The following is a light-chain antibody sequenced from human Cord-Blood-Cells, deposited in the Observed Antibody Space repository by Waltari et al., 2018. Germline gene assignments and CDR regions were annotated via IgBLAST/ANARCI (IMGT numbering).Light chain of an antibody. CDR3: SSYTSSSTVV. J-gene: IGLJ2*01. V-gene: IGLV2-14*01. CDR1: SSDVGGYNY. CDR2: DVS. Sequence: QSVLTQPASVSGSPGQSTTISCTGTSSDVGGYNYVSWYQQHPGKAPNPMIYDVSKRPSGVSNRFSGSKSGNTASLTISGLQAEDEADYYCSSYTSSSTVVFGGGTKLTVL.